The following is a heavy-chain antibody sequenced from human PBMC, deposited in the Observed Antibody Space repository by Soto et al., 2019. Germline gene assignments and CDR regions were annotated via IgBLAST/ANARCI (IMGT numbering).Heavy chain of an antibody. D-gene: IGHD2-8*01. CDR2: ISYDGSNK. V-gene: IGHV3-30*18. CDR3: AKEGVLMVYAIVGDNWFDP. J-gene: IGHJ5*02. Sequence: GLSCPASGFTFSSYGMHWFRQAPGKGLEWVAVISYDGSNKYYADSVKGRFTISRDNSKNTLYLQMNSLRAEDTAVYYCAKEGVLMVYAIVGDNWFDPWGQGTLVTVSS. CDR1: GFTFSSYG.